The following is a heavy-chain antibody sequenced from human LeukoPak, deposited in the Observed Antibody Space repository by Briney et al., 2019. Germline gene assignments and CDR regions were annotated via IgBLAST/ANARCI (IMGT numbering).Heavy chain of an antibody. CDR2: ISSSSSYI. J-gene: IGHJ6*02. V-gene: IGHV3-21*01. CDR1: GFTFSSYS. Sequence: GGSLRLSCAASGFTFSSYSMNWVRQAPGKGLEWVSSISSSSSYIYYADSAKGRFTISRDNAKNSLYLQMNSLREEDTSVYYCWKQVPTSSFYYYYGMDVWGQGTTVTVSS. CDR3: WKQVPTSSFYYYYGMDV. D-gene: IGHD5-12*01.